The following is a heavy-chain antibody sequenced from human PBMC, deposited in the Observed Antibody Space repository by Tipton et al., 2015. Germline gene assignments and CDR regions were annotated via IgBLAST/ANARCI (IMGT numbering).Heavy chain of an antibody. J-gene: IGHJ5*01. CDR3: TRDGAYTSGWYWSDS. Sequence: SLRLSCAASGFTFSSYAMHWVRQAPGKGLEWVAVIWFDGTNKFYSDSVKGRFTISRDNSMNTLYLHLNALKAEDTALYYCTRDGAYTSGWYWSDSWGHGTLVTVSS. V-gene: IGHV3-33*08. CDR2: IWFDGTNK. D-gene: IGHD6-19*01. CDR1: GFTFSSYA.